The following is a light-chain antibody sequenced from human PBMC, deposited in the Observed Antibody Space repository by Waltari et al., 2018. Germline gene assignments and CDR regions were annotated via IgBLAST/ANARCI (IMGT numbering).Light chain of an antibody. CDR3: SSYTKSTTQV. CDR1: NSDIGSYNF. Sequence: QSALTQPASVSGSPGQSITISCTGTNSDIGSYNFVSWYQQHPNKVPKLVLYEVSNRPAWVSNSFSGSRSRNTAILTISGLQAEDEAEYYCSSYTKSTTQVVGTGTKVTVL. V-gene: IGLV2-14*01. J-gene: IGLJ1*01. CDR2: EVS.